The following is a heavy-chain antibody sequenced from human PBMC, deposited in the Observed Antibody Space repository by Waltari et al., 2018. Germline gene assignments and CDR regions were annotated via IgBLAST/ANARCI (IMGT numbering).Heavy chain of an antibody. V-gene: IGHV3-7*01. Sequence: EVQLVESGGGLVQPGGSLRLSCAASGFNWIRRAPGKGLGWGANINRDGSRESYVDSVKGRFTISRDNAKNSVFLQMNSLRVEDTAVYYCEGSWTWGQGTLVTVSS. D-gene: IGHD5-12*01. CDR1: GFN. J-gene: IGHJ4*02. CDR3: EGSWT. CDR2: INRDGSRE.